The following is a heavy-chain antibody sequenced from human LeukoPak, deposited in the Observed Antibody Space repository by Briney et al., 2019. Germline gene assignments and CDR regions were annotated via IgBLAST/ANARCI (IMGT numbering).Heavy chain of an antibody. Sequence: GGSLRLSCAASGFTFSTYGMHWVRQAPGKGLEWVAFIQSDGTNKYYADSVKGRFTISRDNAKNSLYLQVDSLRAEDTAVYYCAREVAVGIGAYNHWGQGTLVTVSS. V-gene: IGHV3-33*05. CDR2: IQSDGTNK. D-gene: IGHD6-13*01. J-gene: IGHJ5*02. CDR1: GFTFSTYG. CDR3: AREVAVGIGAYNH.